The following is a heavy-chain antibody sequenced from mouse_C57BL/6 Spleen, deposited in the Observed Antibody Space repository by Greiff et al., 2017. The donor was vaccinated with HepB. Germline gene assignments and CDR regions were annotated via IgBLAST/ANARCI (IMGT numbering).Heavy chain of an antibody. CDR1: GYAFSSSW. V-gene: IGHV1-82*01. J-gene: IGHJ2*01. D-gene: IGHD1-1*01. CDR2: IYPGDGDT. CDR3: ARPVVADFDY. Sequence: QVQLKESGPELVKPGASVKISCKASGYAFSSSWMNWVKQRPGKGLEWIGRIYPGDGDTNYNGKFKGKATLTADKSSSTAYMQLSSLTSEDSAVYFCARPVVADFDYWGQGTTLTVSS.